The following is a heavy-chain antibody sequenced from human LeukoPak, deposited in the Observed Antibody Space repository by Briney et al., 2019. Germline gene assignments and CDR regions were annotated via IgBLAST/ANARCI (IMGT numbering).Heavy chain of an antibody. CDR3: ARDRDSGSLDY. V-gene: IGHV3-30*03. CDR2: ISYDGSNK. J-gene: IGHJ4*02. Sequence: GGSLRLSCAASGFTFSSYGMHWVRQAPGRGLEWVAVISYDGSNKYYADSVKGRFTISRDNAKNSLYLQMNSLRAEDTAVYYCARDRDSGSLDYWGQGTLVTVSS. CDR1: GFTFSSYG. D-gene: IGHD5-12*01.